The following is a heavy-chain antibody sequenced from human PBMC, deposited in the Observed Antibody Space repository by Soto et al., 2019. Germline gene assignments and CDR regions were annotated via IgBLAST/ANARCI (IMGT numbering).Heavy chain of an antibody. V-gene: IGHV2-26*01. CDR1: GFSLSNPRMG. CDR2: IFSNDEK. J-gene: IGHJ3*02. Sequence: QVTLKESGPVLVKPTETLTLTCTVSGFSLSNPRMGVSWNRQPPGKALEWLAHIFSNDEKSYTASLKSRLTISKDTSKSQVVLTMINMDPVDTATYYCVRLRWAGDGAFDIWGQGTMVTVSS. D-gene: IGHD7-27*01. CDR3: VRLRWAGDGAFDI.